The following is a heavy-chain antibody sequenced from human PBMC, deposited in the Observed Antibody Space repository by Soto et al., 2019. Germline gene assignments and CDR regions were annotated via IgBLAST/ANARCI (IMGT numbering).Heavy chain of an antibody. V-gene: IGHV3-15*01. D-gene: IGHD6-19*01. J-gene: IGHJ4*02. Sequence: RGGSLRLSWAASGFTVSNPWMGWVRQAPGKGLEWVGRIKSKTDGGTTSYAAPVKGRFTIARDDPKNTLYLQMNSLQTEDSAVYYCTTACSRAVVARMDNWGQGNLVTVSS. CDR2: IKSKTDGGTT. CDR3: TTACSRAVVARMDN. CDR1: GFTVSNPW.